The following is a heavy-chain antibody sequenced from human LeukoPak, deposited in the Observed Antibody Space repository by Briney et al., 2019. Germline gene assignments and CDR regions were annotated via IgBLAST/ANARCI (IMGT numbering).Heavy chain of an antibody. CDR2: ITGSGVNT. J-gene: IGHJ4*02. Sequence: GGSLRLSCAASGFTFNDCDMHWVRQAPGKGLEWVSFITGSGVNTSYADSVRGRFTISRDSAKHSLFLQMNSLRAEDTAVYYCARPTSSGSIDSWGQGTLVTVSS. CDR1: GFTFNDCD. D-gene: IGHD6-19*01. V-gene: IGHV3-48*01. CDR3: ARPTSSGSIDS.